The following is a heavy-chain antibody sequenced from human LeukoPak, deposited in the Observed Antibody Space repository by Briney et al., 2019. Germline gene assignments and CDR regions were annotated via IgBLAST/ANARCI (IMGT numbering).Heavy chain of an antibody. D-gene: IGHD5-18*01. J-gene: IGHJ4*02. CDR3: ARDPPPRGYSYGYGYGDY. CDR2: IIPILGIA. Sequence: ASVKVSCKASGGTFSSYTISWVRQAPGQGLEWMGRIIPILGIANYAQKFQGRVTITADKSTSTAYMELSSLRSEDTAVYYCARDPPPRGYSYGYGYGDYWGQGTLVTVSS. V-gene: IGHV1-69*04. CDR1: GGTFSSYT.